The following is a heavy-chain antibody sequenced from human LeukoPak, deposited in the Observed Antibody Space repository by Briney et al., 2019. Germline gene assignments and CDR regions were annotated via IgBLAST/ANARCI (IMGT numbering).Heavy chain of an antibody. D-gene: IGHD5-18*01. V-gene: IGHV3-21*01. CDR2: ISSSSSYI. J-gene: IGHJ4*02. CDR1: GFTFSSYS. Sequence: TSGGSLRLSCAASGFTFSSYSMNWVRQAPGKGLEWVSSISSSSSYIYYADSVKGRFTISRDNAKNSLYLQMNSLRAEDTAVYYCARAPGYSYGYGSYFDYWGQGTLVTVSS. CDR3: ARAPGYSYGYGSYFDY.